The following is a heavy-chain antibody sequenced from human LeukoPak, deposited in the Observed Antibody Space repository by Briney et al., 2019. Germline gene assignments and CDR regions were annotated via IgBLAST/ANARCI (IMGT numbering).Heavy chain of an antibody. V-gene: IGHV5-51*01. J-gene: IGHJ3*02. CDR2: IYPGDSDT. CDR3: ARRRIAARWGAFDI. D-gene: IGHD6-6*01. Sequence: GESLKISCKGSGYSFTGYWIGWVRQMPGKGLEWMGIIYPGDSDTRYSPSFQGQVTISANKSISTAYLQWSSLKASDTAMYYCARRRIAARWGAFDIWGQGTMVTVSS. CDR1: GYSFTGYW.